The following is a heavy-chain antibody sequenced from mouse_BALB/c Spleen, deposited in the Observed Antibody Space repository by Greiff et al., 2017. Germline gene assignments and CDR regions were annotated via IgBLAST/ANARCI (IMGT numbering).Heavy chain of an antibody. V-gene: IGHV1-9*01. CDR3: ARIANWDTWFAY. CDR1: GYTFSSYW. Sequence: QVQLKQSGAELMKPGASVKISCKATGYTFSSYWIEWVKQRPGHGLEWIGEILPGSGSTNYNEKFKGKATFTADTSSNTAYMQLSSLTSEDSAVYYCARIANWDTWFAYWGQGTLVTVSA. CDR2: ILPGSGST. D-gene: IGHD4-1*01. J-gene: IGHJ3*01.